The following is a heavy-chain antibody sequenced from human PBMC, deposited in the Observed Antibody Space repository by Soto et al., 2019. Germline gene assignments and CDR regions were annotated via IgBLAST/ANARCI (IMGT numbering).Heavy chain of an antibody. CDR2: IYPGDSDT. CDR1: GYIFSDFW. V-gene: IGHV5-51*01. CDR3: ARVALLWSGQPRRPNGMDV. J-gene: IGHJ6*02. Sequence: GESLKISCKGSGYIFSDFWIGWVRQMPGKGLEWMGIIYPGDSDTRYSPSFQGQVTISVDRSINTAYLQWNSLKASDTAMYYCARVALLWSGQPRRPNGMDVWGQGTTVTVSS. D-gene: IGHD3-3*01.